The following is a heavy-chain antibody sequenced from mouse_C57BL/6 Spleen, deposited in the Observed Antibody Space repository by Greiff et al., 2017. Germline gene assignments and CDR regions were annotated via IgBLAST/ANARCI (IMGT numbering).Heavy chain of an antibody. V-gene: IGHV1-20*01. D-gene: IGHD1-1*01. CDR1: GYSFTGYF. Sequence: EVQRVESGPELVKPGDSVKISCKASGYSFTGYFMNWVMQSHGKSLEWIGRINPYNGDTFYNQKFKGKATLTVDKSSSTAHMGLRSLTSEDSAVYYCARCPITTVVANFDYWGQGTTLTVSS. CDR3: ARCPITTVVANFDY. CDR2: INPYNGDT. J-gene: IGHJ2*01.